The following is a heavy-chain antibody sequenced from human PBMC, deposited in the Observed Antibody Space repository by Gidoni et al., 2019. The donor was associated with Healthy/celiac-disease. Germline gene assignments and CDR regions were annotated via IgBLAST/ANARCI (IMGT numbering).Heavy chain of an antibody. D-gene: IGHD2-15*01. CDR3: ARARYCSGGSCYSRRYYYYGMDV. V-gene: IGHV4-30-4*01. CDR2: TYYSGST. CDR1: GGSISSGDYY. J-gene: IGHJ6*02. Sequence: QVQLQESGPGLVKPSQTLSLTCTVSGGSISSGDYYWSWIRHPPGKGLEWIEYTYYSGSTYYNPPLKSRVTISVDTSKNQFSLKLSSVTAADTAVYYCARARYCSGGSCYSRRYYYYGMDVWGQGTTVTVSS.